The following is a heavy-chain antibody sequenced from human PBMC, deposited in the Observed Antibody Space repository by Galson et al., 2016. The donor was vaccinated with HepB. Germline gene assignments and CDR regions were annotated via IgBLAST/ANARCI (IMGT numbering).Heavy chain of an antibody. V-gene: IGHV1-69*11. Sequence: SCKVSGGTFSTYAISWVRQAPGQGLEWMGRIIPMLGTTSYTQNFQGRVTITADESTTTAYMELSSLTSEDTAVYYCARETIFGVSRGAWFDPWGQGTLVIVSP. J-gene: IGHJ5*02. CDR3: ARETIFGVSRGAWFDP. CDR1: GGTFSTYA. CDR2: IIPMLGTT. D-gene: IGHD3-3*01.